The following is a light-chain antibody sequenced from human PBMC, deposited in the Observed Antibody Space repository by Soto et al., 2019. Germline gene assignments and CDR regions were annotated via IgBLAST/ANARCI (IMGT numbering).Light chain of an antibody. Sequence: IVLTQSPVTLSLSPGERATVCCRASQSVSSYLAWYQQRPGQAPRLLIYDAANRATGIPARFSSSGSWTDYTLTINNLEPEDFSIYYCRQRNNWPPITFGQGTRLEI. J-gene: IGKJ5*01. V-gene: IGKV3-11*01. CDR3: RQRNNWPPIT. CDR2: DAA. CDR1: QSVSSY.